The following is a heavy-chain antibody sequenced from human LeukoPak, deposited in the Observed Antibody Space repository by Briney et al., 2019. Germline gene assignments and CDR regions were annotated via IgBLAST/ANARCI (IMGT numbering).Heavy chain of an antibody. CDR2: IRNSGDTT. J-gene: IGHJ4*02. Sequence: PGGSLRLSCAASGFTFSNYAMTWVRQAPGKGLEWVSYIRNSGDTTYYADSVKGRFTISRDNSKNTLYLQTNSLRAEDTAVYYCAKGGSDYDDHGYSFDYWGQGALVTVSS. V-gene: IGHV3-23*01. CDR1: GFTFSNYA. CDR3: AKGGSDYDDHGYSFDY. D-gene: IGHD1-26*01.